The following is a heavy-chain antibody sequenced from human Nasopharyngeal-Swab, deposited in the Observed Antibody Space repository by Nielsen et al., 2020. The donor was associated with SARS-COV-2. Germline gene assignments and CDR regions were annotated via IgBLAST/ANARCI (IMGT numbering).Heavy chain of an antibody. V-gene: IGHV4-38-2*02. CDR2: IYHGGST. CDR1: GYSISSGYY. Sequence: GSLRLSCTVSGYSISSGYYWGWIRQPPGKGLEWIESIYHGGSTYYNPSLKSRVTISVDTSKNQFSLKLSSVTAADTAVYYCARDSGYSSSWYSRDYYFDYWGQGTLVTVSS. CDR3: ARDSGYSSSWYSRDYYFDY. J-gene: IGHJ4*02. D-gene: IGHD6-13*01.